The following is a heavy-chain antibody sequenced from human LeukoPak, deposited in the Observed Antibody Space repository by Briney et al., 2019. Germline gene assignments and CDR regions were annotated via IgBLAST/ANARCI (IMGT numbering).Heavy chain of an antibody. CDR2: INPNSGGT. J-gene: IGHJ6*03. CDR1: GYAFTGYY. D-gene: IGHD3-3*01. V-gene: IGHV1-2*02. CDR3: ARDRYYDFWSDKKGGLGMDV. Sequence: ASVKVSCKASGYAFTGYYMHWVRQAPGQGLEWMGWINPNSGGTNYAQKFQGRVTMTRDTSISTAYMELSRLRSDDTAVYYCARDRYYDFWSDKKGGLGMDVWGKGTTVTVSS.